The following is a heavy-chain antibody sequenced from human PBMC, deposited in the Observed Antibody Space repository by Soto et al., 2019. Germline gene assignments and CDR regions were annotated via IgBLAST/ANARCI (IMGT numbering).Heavy chain of an antibody. V-gene: IGHV3-23*01. CDR3: AKAPSYYDFWSGYSTSYYFDY. Sequence: PGGSLRLSCAASGFTFSSYAMSWVRQAPGKGLEWVSAISGSGGSTYYADSVKGRFTISRDNSKNTLYLQMNSLRAEDTAVYYCAKAPSYYDFWSGYSTSYYFDYWGQGTLVTVSS. CDR1: GFTFSSYA. J-gene: IGHJ4*02. D-gene: IGHD3-3*01. CDR2: ISGSGGST.